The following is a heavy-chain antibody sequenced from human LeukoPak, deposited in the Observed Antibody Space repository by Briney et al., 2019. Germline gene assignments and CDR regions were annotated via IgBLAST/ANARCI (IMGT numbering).Heavy chain of an antibody. CDR1: GGSISSSSYY. J-gene: IGHJ3*02. V-gene: IGHV4-39*01. CDR3: ARHTLGYCSGGSCPSGAFDI. D-gene: IGHD2-15*01. CDR2: IYYSGST. Sequence: SETLSLTCTVSGGSISSSSYYWGWIRQPPGQGLEWIGSIYYSGSTYYNPSLKSRVTISVDTSKNQFSLKLSSVTAADTAVYYCARHTLGYCSGGSCPSGAFDIWGQGTMVTVSS.